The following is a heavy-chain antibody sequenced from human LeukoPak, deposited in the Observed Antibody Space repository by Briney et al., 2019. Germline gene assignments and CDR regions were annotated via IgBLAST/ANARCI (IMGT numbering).Heavy chain of an antibody. V-gene: IGHV3-23*01. CDR2: IRGSGATT. D-gene: IGHD3-16*01. Sequence: GRSLRLSCAASGFAPTSYAISWVRQAPGEGREWVSCIRGSGATTLHARSVKGRFTISRDNSKNTLYLQTNGLRSEDTAVYYCAQGARADTFWYFDLWGRGTLVTVSS. CDR3: AQGARADTFWYFDL. J-gene: IGHJ2*01. CDR1: GFAPTSYA.